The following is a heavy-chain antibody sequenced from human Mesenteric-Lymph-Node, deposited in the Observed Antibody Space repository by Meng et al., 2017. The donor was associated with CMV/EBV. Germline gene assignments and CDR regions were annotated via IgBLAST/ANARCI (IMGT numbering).Heavy chain of an antibody. J-gene: IGHJ5*02. CDR3: TRDVMHCTNGLCGGAYWFDL. V-gene: IGHV3-74*01. D-gene: IGHD2-8*01. CDR2: INSDGSST. Sequence: GESLKISCAASGFTFSSYWMHWVRQAPGKGLVWVSRINSDGSSTSYADSVKGRFTISRDNGKNTLYLQMNSLKAEDTAVYYCTRDVMHCTNGLCGGAYWFDLWGQGTLVTVSS. CDR1: GFTFSSYW.